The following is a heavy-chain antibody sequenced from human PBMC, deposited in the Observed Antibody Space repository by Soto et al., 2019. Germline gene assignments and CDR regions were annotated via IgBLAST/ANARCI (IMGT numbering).Heavy chain of an antibody. CDR2: IYYSGST. V-gene: IGHV4-59*01. J-gene: IGHJ6*03. CDR3: ARAPAYYYGSGSYPYYYYYYMDV. CDR1: GGSISSYY. D-gene: IGHD3-10*01. Sequence: QVQLQESGPGLVKPSETLSLTCTVSGGSISSYYWSWIRQPPGKGLEWIGYIYYSGSTNYNPSLKSRVHISVDTSKNQFSLKLSSVTDADTAVYYCARAPAYYYGSGSYPYYYYYYMDVWGKGTTVTVSS.